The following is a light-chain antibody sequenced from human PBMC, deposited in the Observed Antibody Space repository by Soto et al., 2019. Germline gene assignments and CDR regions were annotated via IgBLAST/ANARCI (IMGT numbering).Light chain of an antibody. J-gene: IGKJ5*01. CDR3: QQYDSSPMT. V-gene: IGKV3-20*01. CDR1: QSLTNSF. Sequence: EIVLTQSPGTLSLSPGERATLSCRASQSLTNSFIAWYQQKPGQAPRLLIYDTSSRATGIPDRFSGSGSGTDFTLTISRLEPEDFAVYYCQQYDSSPMTFGQGTRLEIK. CDR2: DTS.